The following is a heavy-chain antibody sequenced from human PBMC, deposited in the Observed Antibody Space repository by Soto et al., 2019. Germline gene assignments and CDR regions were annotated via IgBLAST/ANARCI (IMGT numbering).Heavy chain of an antibody. V-gene: IGHV3-30*18. CDR3: AKESVVVITDY. Sequence: QVQLVESGGGVVQPGRSLRLSCAASGFTFSSYGMHWVRQAPGKGLEWVAVISYDGSNKYYADSVKGRFTISRDNYKNTLYLQMNSLRAEDTAVYYCAKESVVVITDYWGQGTLVTVSS. D-gene: IGHD3-22*01. J-gene: IGHJ4*02. CDR1: GFTFSSYG. CDR2: ISYDGSNK.